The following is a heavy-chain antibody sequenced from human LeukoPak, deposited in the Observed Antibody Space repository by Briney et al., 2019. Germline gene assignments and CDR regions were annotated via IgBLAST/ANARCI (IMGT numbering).Heavy chain of an antibody. Sequence: PGGSLRLSCAASGFTFSRYWMSWVRQAPGEGLAWVANIKQDGSEKYYVDSVKGRFTISRDNAKNSLYLQMNSLRAEDTAVYYCARGTMVRGVILMNWGQGSLVTVSS. CDR1: GFTFSRYW. D-gene: IGHD3-10*01. CDR2: IKQDGSEK. J-gene: IGHJ4*02. CDR3: ARGTMVRGVILMN. V-gene: IGHV3-7*01.